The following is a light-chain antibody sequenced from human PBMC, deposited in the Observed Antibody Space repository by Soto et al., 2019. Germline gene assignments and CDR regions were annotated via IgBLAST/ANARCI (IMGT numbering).Light chain of an antibody. CDR1: SSDVGGYNY. V-gene: IGLV2-8*01. CDR2: EVS. Sequence: QSALTQPPSASGSPGQSVTISCTGTSSDVGGYNYVSWYQQHPGKAPKLMIYEVSKRPSGVPDRFSGSKSGNTASLTVSGLQAEDEADYYCSSYAGSKTVFGGGTKVTV. CDR3: SSYAGSKTV. J-gene: IGLJ2*01.